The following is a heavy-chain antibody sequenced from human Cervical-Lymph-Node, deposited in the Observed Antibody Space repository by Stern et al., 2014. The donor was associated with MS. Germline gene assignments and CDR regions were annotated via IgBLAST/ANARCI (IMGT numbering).Heavy chain of an antibody. Sequence: QVQLVQSGAEVKKPGDSVKVSCKASGYTFTSYGISWVRQAPGQGLEWMGWISAYNGNTNYAQKLQGRVTMTTDTSTSTAYMELRSLRSDDTAVYYCARVNVHSAYSSSWYGMRDYWGQGTLVTVSS. CDR3: ARVNVHSAYSSSWYGMRDY. V-gene: IGHV1-18*01. CDR2: ISAYNGNT. D-gene: IGHD6-13*01. J-gene: IGHJ4*02. CDR1: GYTFTSYG.